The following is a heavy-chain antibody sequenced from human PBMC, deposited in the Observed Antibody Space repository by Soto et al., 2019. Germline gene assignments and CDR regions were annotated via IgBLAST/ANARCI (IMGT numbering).Heavy chain of an antibody. Sequence: SETLSLTCTVFGGSIRSYYWSWIRQPPGKGLEWIGYIYYSGSTNYNPSLKSRVTISVDTSKNQFSLKLSSVTAADTAVYYCARRYGGTFDYWGQGTLVTVSS. CDR3: ARRYGGTFDY. CDR1: GGSIRSYY. V-gene: IGHV4-59*08. J-gene: IGHJ4*02. CDR2: IYYSGST. D-gene: IGHD2-15*01.